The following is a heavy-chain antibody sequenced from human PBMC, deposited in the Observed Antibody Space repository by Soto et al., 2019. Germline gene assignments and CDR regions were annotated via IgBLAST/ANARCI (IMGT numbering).Heavy chain of an antibody. Sequence: GSLRLSCAASGFMFSSYAMSWVRQAPGKGLEWVSSISASGGTANLADSVEGRCTISRDNSKSTLYLQMNSLRAEDTAVYYCAKLTYPSDSTGYYYERVSGWIDSWGQGTLVTVSS. CDR2: ISASGGTA. CDR3: AKLTYPSDSTGYYYERVSGWIDS. D-gene: IGHD3-22*01. J-gene: IGHJ5*01. CDR1: GFMFSSYA. V-gene: IGHV3-23*01.